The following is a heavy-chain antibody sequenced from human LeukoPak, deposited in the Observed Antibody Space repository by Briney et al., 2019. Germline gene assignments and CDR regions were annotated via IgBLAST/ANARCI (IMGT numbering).Heavy chain of an antibody. V-gene: IGHV4-38-2*01. CDR3: ARGRCSSTSCLYFDY. CDR1: SYSISSGYY. CDR2: TYHSGGT. Sequence: ASGTLSLTCAVSSYSISSGYYWGWIRQPPGQGLEWIVSTYHSGGTFYNPSLKSRVTISVDTSKNQFSLKLSSVTAADTAVYYCARGRCSSTSCLYFDYWGQETLVTVSS. D-gene: IGHD2-2*01. J-gene: IGHJ4*02.